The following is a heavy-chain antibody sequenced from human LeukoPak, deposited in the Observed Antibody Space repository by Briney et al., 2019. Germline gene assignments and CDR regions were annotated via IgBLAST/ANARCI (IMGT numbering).Heavy chain of an antibody. CDR1: GGTFSSYA. V-gene: IGHV1-69*13. CDR2: IIPIFGTA. J-gene: IGHJ4*02. CDR3: ARSGIAAAGPYFDY. Sequence: ASVKVSCKASGGTFSSYAISWVRQAPGQGLEWMGGIIPIFGTANYAQKFQGRVTITADESTSTAYMELSSLRSEDTAVYYCARSGIAAAGPYFDYWGQGTLVTVSS. D-gene: IGHD6-13*01.